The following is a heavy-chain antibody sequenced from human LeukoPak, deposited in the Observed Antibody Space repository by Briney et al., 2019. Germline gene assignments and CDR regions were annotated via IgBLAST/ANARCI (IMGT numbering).Heavy chain of an antibody. CDR1: GYTFTGYY. V-gene: IGHV1-2*02. Sequence: GASVKVSCKASGYTFTGYYMHWVRQAPGQGLEWMGWINPNSGGTNYAQKFQGRVTMTRDTSISTAYMELRSLRSDDTAVYYCARDHDIVVVVAANLGFDPWGQGTLVTVSS. D-gene: IGHD2-15*01. CDR3: ARDHDIVVVVAANLGFDP. CDR2: INPNSGGT. J-gene: IGHJ5*02.